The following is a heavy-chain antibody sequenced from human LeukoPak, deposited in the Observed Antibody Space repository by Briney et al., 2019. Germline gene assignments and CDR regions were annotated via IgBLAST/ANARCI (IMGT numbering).Heavy chain of an antibody. V-gene: IGHV4-59*01. CDR3: ATVPPDYGDYRGWFDP. D-gene: IGHD4-17*01. Sequence: SETLSLTCTVSGGSIRSYYWSWIRQPPRKGLEWIGDIYYSGSTNYNPSLKSRVTISVDTSKNQFSLKLSSVTAADTAVYYCATVPPDYGDYRGWFDPWGQGTLVTVSS. J-gene: IGHJ5*02. CDR1: GGSIRSYY. CDR2: IYYSGST.